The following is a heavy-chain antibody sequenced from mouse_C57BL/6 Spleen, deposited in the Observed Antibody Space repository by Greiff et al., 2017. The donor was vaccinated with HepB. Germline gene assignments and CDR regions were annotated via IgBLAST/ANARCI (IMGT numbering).Heavy chain of an antibody. J-gene: IGHJ1*03. CDR1: GYTFTDYN. Sequence: EVQLQQSGPELVKPGASVKIPCKASGYTFTDYNMDWVKQSHGKSLEWIGDINPNNGGTIYNQKFKGKATLTVDKSSSTAYMELRSLTSEDTAVYYCARSGFDDYGWFFDVWGTGTTVTVSS. CDR2: INPNNGGT. CDR3: ARSGFDDYGWFFDV. D-gene: IGHD2-4*01. V-gene: IGHV1-18*01.